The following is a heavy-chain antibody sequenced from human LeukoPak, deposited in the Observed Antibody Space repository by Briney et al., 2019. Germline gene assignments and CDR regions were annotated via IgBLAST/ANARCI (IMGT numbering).Heavy chain of an antibody. V-gene: IGHV4-59*08. D-gene: IGHD3-10*01. CDR1: GGSISSYY. J-gene: IGHJ4*02. Sequence: PSETLSLTCTVSGGSISSYYWSWIRQPPGKGLEWIGYIYYSGSTNYNPSLKSRVTISVDTSKNQFSLKLSSVTAADTAVYYCARRAHGSGSPFDYWGQGTLVTVSS. CDR2: IYYSGST. CDR3: ARRAHGSGSPFDY.